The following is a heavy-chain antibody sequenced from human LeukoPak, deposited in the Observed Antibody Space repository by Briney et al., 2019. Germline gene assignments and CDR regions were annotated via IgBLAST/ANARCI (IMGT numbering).Heavy chain of an antibody. V-gene: IGHV3-21*01. CDR1: GFTFSSYS. CDR2: ISSSSSYI. D-gene: IGHD5-18*01. J-gene: IGHJ4*02. CDR3: ARDLDGVDTAMVPHYFDY. Sequence: GGSLRLSCAASGFTFSSYSMNWVRQAPGKGLEWVSSISSSSSYIYYADSVKGRFTISRDNAKNSPYLQMNSLRAEDTAVYYCARDLDGVDTAMVPHYFDYWGQGTLVTVSS.